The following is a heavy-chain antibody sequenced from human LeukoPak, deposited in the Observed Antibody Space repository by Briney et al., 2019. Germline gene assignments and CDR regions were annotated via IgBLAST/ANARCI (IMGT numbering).Heavy chain of an antibody. V-gene: IGHV3-15*01. Sequence: GGSLRLSRAASGFTFSNAWMSWVRQAAGKGLEWVGRIKSKTDGGTTDNAPPVDGRFTISRDDSNNTLYLQMNCLKTEDTAVYYCTTDLRYCSSTSCYNWGQGTLVTVSS. CDR3: TTDLRYCSSTSCYN. CDR2: IKSKTDGGTT. D-gene: IGHD2-2*01. J-gene: IGHJ4*02. CDR1: GFTFSNAW.